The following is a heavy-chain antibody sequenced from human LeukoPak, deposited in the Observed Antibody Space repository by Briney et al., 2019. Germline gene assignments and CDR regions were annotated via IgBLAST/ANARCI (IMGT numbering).Heavy chain of an antibody. D-gene: IGHD6-19*01. J-gene: IGHJ4*02. V-gene: IGHV3-48*03. CDR3: PLLAVASDFDY. CDR2: IGSSGTTR. CDR1: GFPFSIYE. Sequence: GGSLRLSCAVSGFPFSIYEMNWVRQAPGKGLEWVSNIGSSGTTRYYADSVKGRFSISRDNAKNSLYLQMNSLRVEDTGVYYLPLLAVASDFDYWGQGALVTVSS.